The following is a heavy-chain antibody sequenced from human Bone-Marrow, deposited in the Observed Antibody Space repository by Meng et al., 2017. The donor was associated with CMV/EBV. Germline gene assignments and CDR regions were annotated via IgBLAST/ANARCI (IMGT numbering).Heavy chain of an antibody. CDR2: INTDGSSA. V-gene: IGHV3-74*01. CDR3: ARGLDSYSSSSDYYYYGMDV. D-gene: IGHD6-13*01. Sequence: GGSLRLSCAASGFTFSDYYLIWIRQAPGKGLVWVSRINTDGSSATYADSVKGRFTISRDNVKNTLYLQMNSLRAEDTAVYYCARGLDSYSSSSDYYYYGMDVWGQGTTVTVSS. J-gene: IGHJ6*02. CDR1: GFTFSDYY.